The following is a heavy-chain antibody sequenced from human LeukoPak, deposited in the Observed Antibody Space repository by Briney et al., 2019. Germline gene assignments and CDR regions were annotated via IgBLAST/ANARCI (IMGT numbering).Heavy chain of an antibody. J-gene: IGHJ4*02. V-gene: IGHV1-24*01. D-gene: IGHD5-18*01. CDR1: GYTLTELS. Sequence: GASVKVSCKVSGYTLTELSMHWVRQAPGKGLEGVGGFDPEDGETIYAQKFQGRVTMTEDTSTDTAYMELSSLRSEATAVYYCATVSRGYPTLFFDYWGQGTLVTVSS. CDR2: FDPEDGET. CDR3: ATVSRGYPTLFFDY.